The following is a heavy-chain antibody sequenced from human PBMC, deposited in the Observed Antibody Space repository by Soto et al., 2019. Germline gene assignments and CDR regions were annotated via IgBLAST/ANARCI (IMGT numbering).Heavy chain of an antibody. CDR3: ARDLGSSWYPEYFQY. CDR1: GFTFSSYS. Sequence: EVQLVESGGGLVQPGGSLRLSCAASGFTFSSYSMNWVRQAPGKGLEWVSYISSSSSTIYYADSVKGRFTISRDNAKNSLYLQMNSLRAEDTAVYYCARDLGSSWYPEYFQYWGQGTLVTVSS. CDR2: ISSSSSTI. J-gene: IGHJ1*01. V-gene: IGHV3-48*01. D-gene: IGHD6-13*01.